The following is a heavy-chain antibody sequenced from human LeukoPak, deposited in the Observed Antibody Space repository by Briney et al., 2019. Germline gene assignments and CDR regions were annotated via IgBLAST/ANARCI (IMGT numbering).Heavy chain of an antibody. Sequence: GGSLRLSCAASGFTFSDYWMHWVRQAPGKGLVWVSRLNSDGSSTIYADSVKGRFTISRDNAKNTLYLQMNSLRAEDTAVYYCARGLGGTGDYWGQGTLVTVSS. V-gene: IGHV3-74*01. CDR2: LNSDGSST. CDR1: GFTFSDYW. J-gene: IGHJ4*02. CDR3: ARGLGGTGDY. D-gene: IGHD3-10*01.